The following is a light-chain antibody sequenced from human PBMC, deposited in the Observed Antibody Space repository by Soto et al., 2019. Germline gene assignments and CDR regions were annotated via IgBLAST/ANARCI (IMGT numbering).Light chain of an antibody. V-gene: IGKV3-20*01. CDR1: QSVSNNY. CDR2: GAS. J-gene: IGKJ1*01. Sequence: EIVMTQSPATLSVSPGEGATVSCRASQSVSNNYLAWYQQKPGQAPRLLIYGASNRATGIPDRFSGSGSGTDFTLTISRLEPEDFAVYYCQQYGSSGTFGQGTKV. CDR3: QQYGSSGT.